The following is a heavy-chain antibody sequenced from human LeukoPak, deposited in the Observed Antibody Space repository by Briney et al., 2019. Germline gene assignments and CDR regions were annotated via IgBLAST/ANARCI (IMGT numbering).Heavy chain of an antibody. CDR3: ARDLHGGIDY. CDR1: GFTFSSYA. CDR2: ISSSSSYI. J-gene: IGHJ4*02. Sequence: GGSLRLSCAASGFTFSSYAMSWVRQAPGKGLEWVSSISSSSSYIYYADSVKGRFTISRDNAKNSLYLQMNSLRAEDTAVYYCARDLHGGIDYWGQGTLVTVSS. D-gene: IGHD4-23*01. V-gene: IGHV3-21*01.